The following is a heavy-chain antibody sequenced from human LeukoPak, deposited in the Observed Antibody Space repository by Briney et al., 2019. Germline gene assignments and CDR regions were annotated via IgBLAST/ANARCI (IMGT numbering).Heavy chain of an antibody. V-gene: IGHV4-34*01. J-gene: IGHJ4*02. Sequence: SETLSLTCAVSGVSFNDYYWSWVRQTPGKGLEWIGEINHSGYTNDSASLKSRVTLSIDTSRKQFSLNLRSVTVADTGIYYCTRMTTGHDYWGQGTLVTVSS. CDR3: TRMTTGHDY. CDR1: GVSFNDYY. CDR2: INHSGYT. D-gene: IGHD4-17*01.